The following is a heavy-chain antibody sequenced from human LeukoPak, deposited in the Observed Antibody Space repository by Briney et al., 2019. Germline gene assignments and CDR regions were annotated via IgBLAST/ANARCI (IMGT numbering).Heavy chain of an antibody. CDR1: GFTFSSNG. J-gene: IGHJ4*02. V-gene: IGHV3-30*02. CDR3: ATGSYYGSGRRGYFDY. D-gene: IGHD3-10*01. CDR2: IQYDGSKK. Sequence: PGGSLRLSCVASGFTFSSNGMHWVRQAPGKGLEWVTFIQYDGSKKYYADSVKGRFTISRDNSKNTLYLEMNSLRAEDTAVYYCATGSYYGSGRRGYFDYWGQGTLVTVSS.